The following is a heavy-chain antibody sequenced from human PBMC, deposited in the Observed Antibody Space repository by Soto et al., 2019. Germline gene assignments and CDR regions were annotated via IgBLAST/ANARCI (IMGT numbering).Heavy chain of an antibody. CDR3: ARAPGDIAARVDPYYYYGMDV. V-gene: IGHV4-61*01. CDR2: IYYSGST. CDR1: GGSVSSGSYY. D-gene: IGHD6-6*01. J-gene: IGHJ6*02. Sequence: SETLSLTCTVSGGSVSSGSYYWSWIRQPPGKGLEWIGYIYYSGSTNYNPSLKSRVTISVDTSKNQFSLKLSSVTAADTAVYYCARAPGDIAARVDPYYYYGMDVRGQGTTVTVSS.